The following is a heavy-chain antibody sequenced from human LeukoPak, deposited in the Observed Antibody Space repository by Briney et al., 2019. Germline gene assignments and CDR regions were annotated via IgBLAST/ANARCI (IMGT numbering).Heavy chain of an antibody. Sequence: ASVKVSCKASGYTFTSYAMNWVRQAPGQGLEWMGWINTNTGNPTYAQGFTGRFVFSLDTSVSTAYLQISSLKAEDTAVYYCARDARGTLLWFEGDAFDIWGQGTMVTVSS. D-gene: IGHD3-10*01. CDR3: ARDARGTLLWFEGDAFDI. CDR1: GYTFTSYA. J-gene: IGHJ3*02. V-gene: IGHV7-4-1*02. CDR2: INTNTGNP.